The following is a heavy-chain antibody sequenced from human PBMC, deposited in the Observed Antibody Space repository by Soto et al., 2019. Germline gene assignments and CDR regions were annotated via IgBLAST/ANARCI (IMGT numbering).Heavy chain of an antibody. V-gene: IGHV1-3*05. D-gene: IGHD3-3*01. CDR1: GYTFTDYA. CDR2: INAGNGNT. CDR3: ARGIWSRSGHYYLDQ. J-gene: IGHJ4*02. Sequence: QVQLVQSGAEEKRPGASVRVSCRASGYTFTDYAILWMRQAPGQRLQWMGWINAGNGNTKYSQNFQGRFTITRDTFASTAYMELRSLRSEDTAVFYCARGIWSRSGHYYLDQWGQGTLVTVSS.